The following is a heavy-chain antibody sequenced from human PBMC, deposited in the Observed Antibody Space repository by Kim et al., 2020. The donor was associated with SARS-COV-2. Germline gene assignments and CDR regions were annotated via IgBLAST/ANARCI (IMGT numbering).Heavy chain of an antibody. J-gene: IGHJ5*02. D-gene: IGHD5-12*01. CDR1: GYTFTSYG. Sequence: ASVKVSCKASGYTFTSYGISWVRQAHGQGLEWMGWISAYNGNTNYAQKLQGRVTMTTDTSTSTAYMELRSLRSDDTAVYYCAREKIRDGYNYGDWFDPWGQGTLVTVSS. CDR3: AREKIRDGYNYGDWFDP. CDR2: ISAYNGNT. V-gene: IGHV1-18*01.